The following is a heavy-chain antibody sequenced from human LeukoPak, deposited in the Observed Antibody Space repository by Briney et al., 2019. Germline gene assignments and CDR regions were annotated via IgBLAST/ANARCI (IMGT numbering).Heavy chain of an antibody. CDR1: GGSIFSYY. CDR2: IYSNVIT. D-gene: IGHD3-22*01. Sequence: SETLSLTCTVSGGSIFSYYFNWIRQPPGKGLEWIGYIYSNVITSYNPSLRSRGTISIATSKNQFSLRLRSVTAADTAIYYCARRAYYDTGGYYPASGYFDLWGRGTLVTVSS. V-gene: IGHV4-4*08. J-gene: IGHJ2*01. CDR3: ARRAYYDTGGYYPASGYFDL.